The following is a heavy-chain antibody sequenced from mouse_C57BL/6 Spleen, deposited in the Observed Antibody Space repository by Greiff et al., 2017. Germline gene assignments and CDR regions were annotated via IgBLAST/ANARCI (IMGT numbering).Heavy chain of an antibody. D-gene: IGHD1-1*01. CDR3: ARDYGISFDY. Sequence: EVQRVESGGGLVKPGGSLKLSCAASGFTFSSYAMSWVRQTPEKRLEWVATISDGGSYTYYPDNVKGRFTISRDNAKNNLYLQMSHLKSEDTAMYYCARDYGISFDYWGQGTTLTVSS. V-gene: IGHV5-4*01. CDR1: GFTFSSYA. CDR2: ISDGGSYT. J-gene: IGHJ2*01.